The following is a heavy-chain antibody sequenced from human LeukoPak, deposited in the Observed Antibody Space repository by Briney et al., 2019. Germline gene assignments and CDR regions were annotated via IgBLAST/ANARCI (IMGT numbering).Heavy chain of an antibody. V-gene: IGHV3-74*01. CDR1: GFTFKLYW. CDR2: INDDGSDT. J-gene: IGHJ5*02. Sequence: GGSLRLSCAVSGFTFKLYWMHWVRQAPGKGPVWVSRINDDGSDTTYADSVKGRFAISRDDAKNMLFLQMNSLRAEDTAVYYCVRGGPSTWSWGQGTLVTVSS. D-gene: IGHD2-15*01. CDR3: VRGGPSTWS.